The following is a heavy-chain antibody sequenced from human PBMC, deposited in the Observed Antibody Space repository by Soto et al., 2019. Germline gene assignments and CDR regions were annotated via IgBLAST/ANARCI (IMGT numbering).Heavy chain of an antibody. CDR1: GGSFTSSSYY. Sequence: QTHLQESGPGLVKPSETLSLTCHVSGGSFTSSSYYWGWIRQPPGKGLEWIGRPYYSGTTYYSPSLKSLVTISIDTTKNQISLNLTSVTAADMAVYDCVRHSGDSRNWGEFDPWGQGTLVTVSS. D-gene: IGHD3-16*01. CDR2: PYYSGTT. J-gene: IGHJ5*02. V-gene: IGHV4-39*01. CDR3: VRHSGDSRNWGEFDP.